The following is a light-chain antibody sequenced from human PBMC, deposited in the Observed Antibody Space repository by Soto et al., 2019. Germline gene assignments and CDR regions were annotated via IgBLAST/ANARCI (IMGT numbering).Light chain of an antibody. CDR3: QQYGSSPPT. CDR1: QSISSY. V-gene: IGKV3-20*01. Sequence: PQSPSSPSVSPGERATVSCRASQSISSYLAWYQQIPGQAPRLLINDASRRATGIPDRFSGSGSGTDFTLTISRLEPEDFAVYYCQQYGSSPPTFGQGTKVDI. J-gene: IGKJ1*01. CDR2: DAS.